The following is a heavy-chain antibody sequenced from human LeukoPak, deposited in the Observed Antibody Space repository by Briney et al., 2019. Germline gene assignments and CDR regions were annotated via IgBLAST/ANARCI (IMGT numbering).Heavy chain of an antibody. J-gene: IGHJ6*03. V-gene: IGHV3-53*01. D-gene: IGHD6-6*01. CDR1: GFTFSSYA. CDR2: IYSGGST. CDR3: ARVGSSSSFYYYYMDV. Sequence: PGGSLRLSCAASGFTFSSYAMSWVRQAPGKGLEWVSVIYSGGSTYYADSVKGRFTISRDNSKNTLYLQMNSLRAEDTAVYYCARVGSSSSFYYYYMDVWGKGTTVTVSS.